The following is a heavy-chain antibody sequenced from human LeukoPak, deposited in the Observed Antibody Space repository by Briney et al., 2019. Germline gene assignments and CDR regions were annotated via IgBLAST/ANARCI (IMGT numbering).Heavy chain of an antibody. V-gene: IGHV4-4*07. CDR2: IYTSGST. J-gene: IGHJ6*03. CDR3: ARGPSRFHIPDPGYYYYYYMDV. D-gene: IGHD2-21*01. Sequence: MPSETLSLTCTVSGGSISSYYWSWIRQPAGKGLEWIGRIYTSGSTNYNPSLKSRVTMSVDTSKNQFSLKLSSVTAADTAVFYCARGPSRFHIPDPGYYYYYYMDVWGKGTTVTVSS. CDR1: GGSISSYY.